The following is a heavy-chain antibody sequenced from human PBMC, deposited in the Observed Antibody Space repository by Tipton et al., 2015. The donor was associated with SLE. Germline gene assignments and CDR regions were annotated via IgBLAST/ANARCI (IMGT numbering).Heavy chain of an antibody. CDR3: ARDSEYQLLHDAFDI. Sequence: TLSLTCTVSGGSISSGGHYWSWIRQNPGKGLEWIGYIYYSGSTYYNPSLKSRVNKSVDTSKNQFSLKLSSVTAADTAVYYCARDSEYQLLHDAFDIWGQGTMVTVSS. D-gene: IGHD2-2*01. V-gene: IGHV4-31*03. J-gene: IGHJ3*02. CDR1: GGSISSGGHY. CDR2: IYYSGST.